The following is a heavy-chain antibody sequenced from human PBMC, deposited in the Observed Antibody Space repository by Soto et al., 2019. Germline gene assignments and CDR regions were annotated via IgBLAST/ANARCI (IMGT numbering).Heavy chain of an antibody. Sequence: SETLSLTCAVYGGSFSGYYWSWIRQPPWKGLEWIGEINHSGSTNYNPSLKSRVTISVDTSKNQFSLKLSSVTAADTAVYYCARTVRYCSSTSCYDYYYYMDVWGKGTTVT. J-gene: IGHJ6*03. CDR2: INHSGST. V-gene: IGHV4-34*01. CDR3: ARTVRYCSSTSCYDYYYYMDV. D-gene: IGHD2-2*01. CDR1: GGSFSGYY.